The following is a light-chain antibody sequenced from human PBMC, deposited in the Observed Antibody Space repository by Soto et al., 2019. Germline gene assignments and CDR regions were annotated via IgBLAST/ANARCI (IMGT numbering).Light chain of an antibody. J-gene: IGKJ3*01. CDR1: QSFTVNS. CDR3: QQYGDSPLT. Sequence: EILLRQSPSTLSFSPGEGVTISCRASQSFTVNSLAWYQQKPGQAPRLLIYSASTRAAAVPDRFTGSGSGTDFALTISRLEPEDFGVYYCQQYGDSPLTSGPGTKVDIK. V-gene: IGKV3-20*01. CDR2: SAS.